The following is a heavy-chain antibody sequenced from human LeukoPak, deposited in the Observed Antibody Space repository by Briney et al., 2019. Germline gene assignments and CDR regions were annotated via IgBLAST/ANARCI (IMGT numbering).Heavy chain of an antibody. J-gene: IGHJ4*02. Sequence: SETLSLTCAVYGGSFSGYYWSWIRQPPGKGLEWIGEINHSGSTNYNPSLKSRVTISVDTSKNQFSLKLSSVTAADTAVYYCARAICSTSCHGEFDCWGQGTLVTVSS. CDR3: ARAICSTSCHGEFDC. D-gene: IGHD2-2*01. V-gene: IGHV4-34*01. CDR1: GGSFSGYY. CDR2: INHSGST.